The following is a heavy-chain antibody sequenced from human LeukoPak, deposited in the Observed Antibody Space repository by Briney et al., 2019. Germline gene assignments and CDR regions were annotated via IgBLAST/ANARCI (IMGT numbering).Heavy chain of an antibody. D-gene: IGHD3-22*01. J-gene: IGHJ4*02. V-gene: IGHV1-18*01. Sequence: ASVKVSCKASGGTFSSYAISWVRQAPGQGLEWLGWISAYNGNTNYAQKLQGRVTMTTDTSTSTAYMELRSLRSDDTAVYYCARDHARLASQGNYFDYWGQGTLVTVSS. CDR1: GGTFSSYA. CDR3: ARDHARLASQGNYFDY. CDR2: ISAYNGNT.